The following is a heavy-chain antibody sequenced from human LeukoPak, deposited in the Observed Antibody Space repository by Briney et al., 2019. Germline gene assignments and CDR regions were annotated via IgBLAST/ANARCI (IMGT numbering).Heavy chain of an antibody. CDR2: IIPIFGTA. V-gene: IGHV1-69*13. CDR1: GGTFSSYA. J-gene: IGHJ6*02. CDR3: ATDPGEIVPAAKGPRGDYCYGMDV. D-gene: IGHD2-2*01. Sequence: SVKVSCKASGGTFSSYAISWVRQAPGQGLEWMGGIIPIFGTANYAQKFQGRVSITADESTSTAYMELSSLRSEDTAVYYCATDPGEIVPAAKGPRGDYCYGMDVWGQGTTVTVSS.